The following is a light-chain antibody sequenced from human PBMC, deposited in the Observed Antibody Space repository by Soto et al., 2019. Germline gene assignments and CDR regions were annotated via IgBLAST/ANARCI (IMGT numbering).Light chain of an antibody. V-gene: IGLV2-8*01. CDR1: SSDIGAYNY. J-gene: IGLJ3*02. Sequence: QSALTQAPSASGSPGQSVTISCTGTSSDIGAYNYVSWYQQYPGKAPKLIIYEVTYRPSGVPDRFSGSRSGNTASLTVSGLQEEDEADYYCCSYAGGNLWIFGGGTKLTVL. CDR3: CSYAGGNLWI. CDR2: EVT.